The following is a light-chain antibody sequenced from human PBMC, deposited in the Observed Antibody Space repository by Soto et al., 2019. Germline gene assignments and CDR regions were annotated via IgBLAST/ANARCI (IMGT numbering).Light chain of an antibody. V-gene: IGLV2-14*01. CDR3: SSFTTSSTVL. CDR2: EVS. J-gene: IGLJ2*01. Sequence: QSALTQPASVSGSPGQSITISCTGTSSDVGGYNFVSWYQQHPGKAPKLIICEVSNRPSGVSNRFSGSKSGNTASLTISGLQAEDEADYYCSSFTTSSTVLFGGGTKVTVL. CDR1: SSDVGGYNF.